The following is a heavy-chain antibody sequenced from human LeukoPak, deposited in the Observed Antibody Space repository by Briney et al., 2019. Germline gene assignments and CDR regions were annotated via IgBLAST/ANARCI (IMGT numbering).Heavy chain of an antibody. D-gene: IGHD2-21*01. Sequence: ASVKVSCKASGGTFSSYAISWVRQAPGQGLEWMGGIIPIFGTANYALKFQGRVTITADESTSTAYMELSSLRSEDTAVYYCARSDWAGYYYWGQGTLVTVSS. CDR1: GGTFSSYA. CDR3: ARSDWAGYYY. CDR2: IIPIFGTA. J-gene: IGHJ4*02. V-gene: IGHV1-69*01.